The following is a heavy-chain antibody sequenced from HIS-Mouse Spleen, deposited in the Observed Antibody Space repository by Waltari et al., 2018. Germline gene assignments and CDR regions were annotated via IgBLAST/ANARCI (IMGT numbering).Heavy chain of an antibody. CDR2: INSDGSST. J-gene: IGHJ5*02. Sequence: EVQLVESGGGLVQPGGSLRLSCAASGFTFSRFWVPWVRQAPGKGLVWVSRINSDGSSTSYADSVKGRFTISRDNAKNTLYLQMNSLRAEDTAVYYCARDLGYSSSSEVWFDPWGQGTLVTVSS. CDR1: GFTFSRFW. D-gene: IGHD6-6*01. CDR3: ARDLGYSSSSEVWFDP. V-gene: IGHV3-74*01.